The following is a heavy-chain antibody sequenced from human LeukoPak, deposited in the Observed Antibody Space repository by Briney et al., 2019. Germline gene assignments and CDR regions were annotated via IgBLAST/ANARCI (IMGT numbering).Heavy chain of an antibody. V-gene: IGHV4-39*01. CDR2: IYYTGST. D-gene: IGHD3-10*01. CDR3: ARHSGSGSLSRPFDP. J-gene: IGHJ5*02. Sequence: SETLSLTCSVSDGSVTSGGFYWGWLCQPPGKGPEWIATIYYTGSTYYNPSLNSRVTVSIDTSKNQFSLRLTSVTATDTAVYHCARHSGSGSLSRPFDPWGQGTLVTVSS. CDR1: DGSVTSGGFY.